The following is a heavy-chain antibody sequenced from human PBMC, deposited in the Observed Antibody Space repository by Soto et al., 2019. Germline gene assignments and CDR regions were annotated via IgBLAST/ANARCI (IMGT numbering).Heavy chain of an antibody. CDR3: VRFVVGANPAYYYMDV. V-gene: IGHV5-51*01. CDR1: GYSFTRYW. J-gene: IGHJ6*03. D-gene: IGHD2-15*01. Sequence: GESLKIFCMVSGYSFTRYWIGWVRQMSGKGLEWMENINPGNSDTRYSPTFQGQVTISADKSISTAYIQWSSLKASDSALYYCVRFVVGANPAYYYMDVWGKGTTVTVSS. CDR2: INPGNSDT.